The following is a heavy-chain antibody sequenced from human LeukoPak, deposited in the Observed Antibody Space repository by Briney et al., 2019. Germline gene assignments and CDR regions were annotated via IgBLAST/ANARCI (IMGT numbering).Heavy chain of an antibody. CDR2: IYYSGST. CDR1: GGSISSGGYY. CDR3: ASGSPQVVTAY. J-gene: IGHJ4*02. D-gene: IGHD2-21*02. Sequence: PSETLSLTCTVSGGSISSGGYYWSWIRQHPGKGLEWIGYIYYSGSTYCNPSLKSRVTISVDTSKNQFSLKLSSVTAADTAVYYCASGSPQVVTAYWGQGTLVTVSS. V-gene: IGHV4-31*03.